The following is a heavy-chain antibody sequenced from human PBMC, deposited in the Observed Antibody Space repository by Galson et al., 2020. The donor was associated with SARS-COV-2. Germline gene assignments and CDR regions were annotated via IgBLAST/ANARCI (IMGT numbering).Heavy chain of an antibody. CDR1: GYTFTGYY. CDR2: INPNSGGT. V-gene: IGHV1-2*02. J-gene: IGHJ1*01. D-gene: IGHD6-19*01. Sequence: ASVKVSCKAYGYTFTGYYMHWVRQAPGQGLAWIGWINPNSGGTNSVQKFQGRVTMTRDTSITTAYMELSSLRSDDTAVYYCARSSLTVADAAEYFQHWGQGTLVTVSS. CDR3: ARSSLTVADAAEYFQH.